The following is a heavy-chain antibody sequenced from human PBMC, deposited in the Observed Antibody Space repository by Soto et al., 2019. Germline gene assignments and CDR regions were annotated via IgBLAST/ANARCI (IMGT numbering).Heavy chain of an antibody. J-gene: IGHJ3*02. D-gene: IGHD1-26*01. CDR1: GGTFSSYA. V-gene: IGHV1-69*06. Sequence: SSVKVSCKASGGTFSSYAISWVRQAPGQGLEGMGGIIPIFGTANYAQKFQGRVTITADKSTSTAYMELSSLRSEDTAVYYCNVGISWALAFDIWAQGTMANVSS. CDR2: IIPIFGTA. CDR3: NVGISWALAFDI.